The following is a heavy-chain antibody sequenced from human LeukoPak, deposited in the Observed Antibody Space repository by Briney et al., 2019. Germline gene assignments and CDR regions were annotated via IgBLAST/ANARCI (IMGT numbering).Heavy chain of an antibody. J-gene: IGHJ4*02. D-gene: IGHD3-16*01. CDR1: GYTFTNYY. Sequence: ASVKVSCKTSGYTFTNYYMHWVRQAPGQGLEWMGWISSNSDNTNYAQKLQGRVTMTTDTSTSTAYMELRSLRSDDTAVYYCARDWGSIKVITDYWGQGTLVTVSS. CDR2: ISSNSDNT. CDR3: ARDWGSIKVITDY. V-gene: IGHV1-18*04.